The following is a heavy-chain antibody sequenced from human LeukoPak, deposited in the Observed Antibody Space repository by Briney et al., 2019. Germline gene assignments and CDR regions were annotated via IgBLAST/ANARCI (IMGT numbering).Heavy chain of an antibody. D-gene: IGHD4-17*01. J-gene: IGHJ4*02. CDR2: INHSGST. CDR1: GFTFSSYA. Sequence: PGGSLRLSCAASGFTFSSYAMSWIRQPPGKGLEWIGEINHSGSTNYNPSLKSRVTISVDTSKNQFSLKLSSVTAADTAVYYCATTVTTWAPFDYWGQGTLVTVSS. V-gene: IGHV4-34*08. CDR3: ATTVTTWAPFDY.